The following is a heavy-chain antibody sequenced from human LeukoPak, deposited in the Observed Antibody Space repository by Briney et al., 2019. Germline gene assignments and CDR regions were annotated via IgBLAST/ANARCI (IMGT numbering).Heavy chain of an antibody. CDR1: GYTFTSYD. CDR3: ARSGILNYIGITGTNKWFDP. V-gene: IGHV1-8*01. Sequence: ASVKVSCKASGYTFTSYDINWVRQATGQGLEWMGWMNPHSGNTGYAQKFQSRVTMTRNTSISTAYMELSSLRSEDTAVYYCARSGILNYIGITGTNKWFDPWGQGTLVTVSS. J-gene: IGHJ5*02. D-gene: IGHD1-7*01. CDR2: MNPHSGNT.